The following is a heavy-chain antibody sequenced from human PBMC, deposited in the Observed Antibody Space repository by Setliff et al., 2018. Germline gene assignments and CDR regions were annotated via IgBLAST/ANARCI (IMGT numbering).Heavy chain of an antibody. Sequence: SETLSLTCNVSGVSISSYYWSWIRQPPGKGLESIGYIQKSGGTNYNPALKSRVTISVDTSKNQFSLKLSFVTAADAALYYCAASRAYTGAVEEWFLPKTFDFWGQGSPVTVSS. J-gene: IGHJ4*02. CDR1: GVSISSYY. CDR3: AASRAYTGAVEEWFLPKTFDF. CDR2: IQKSGGT. D-gene: IGHD3-10*01. V-gene: IGHV4-59*12.